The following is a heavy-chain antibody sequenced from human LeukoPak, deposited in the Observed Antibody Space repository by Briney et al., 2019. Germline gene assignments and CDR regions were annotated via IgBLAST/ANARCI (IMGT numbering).Heavy chain of an antibody. V-gene: IGHV1-2*04. CDR2: INPNSGGT. D-gene: IGHD2-2*01. CDR3: AREAGSGCSSTSCRAGYGMDV. J-gene: IGHJ6*04. Sequence: ASVKVSCKASGYTFTGYYMHWVRQAPGQGLEWMGWINPNSGGTNYAQKFQGWVTMTRDTSISTAYMELSRLRSDDTAVYYCAREAGSGCSSTSCRAGYGMDVWGKGTTVTVSS. CDR1: GYTFTGYY.